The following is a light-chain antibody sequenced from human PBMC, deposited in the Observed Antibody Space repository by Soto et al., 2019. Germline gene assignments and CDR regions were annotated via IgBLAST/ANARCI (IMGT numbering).Light chain of an antibody. Sequence: EIVLTQSPATLSLSPGDRATLSCRASQSVSSSLAWYRHQPGQAPRLLIYDTSNRATGVPARFSGSGSGTHFTLTISSLKPEDFGVYYGQHRSNWPSVTFSGGTKVEIK. CDR1: QSVSSS. J-gene: IGKJ4*01. CDR2: DTS. V-gene: IGKV3-11*01. CDR3: QHRSNWPSVT.